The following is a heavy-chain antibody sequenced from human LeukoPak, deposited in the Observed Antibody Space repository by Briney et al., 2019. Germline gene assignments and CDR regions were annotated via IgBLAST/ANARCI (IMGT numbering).Heavy chain of an antibody. D-gene: IGHD2-15*01. CDR2: ISGSGGST. CDR1: GFTFSSYA. CDR3: AKCCSGGSCYNPSLPSRTSSYYFDY. Sequence: GGSLRLSCAASGFTFSSYAMSWVRQAPAKGLEWVSAISGSGGSTYYADSVKGRFTISRDNSKNTLYLQMNSLRAEDTAVYYCAKCCSGGSCYNPSLPSRTSSYYFDYWGQGTLVTVSS. V-gene: IGHV3-23*01. J-gene: IGHJ4*02.